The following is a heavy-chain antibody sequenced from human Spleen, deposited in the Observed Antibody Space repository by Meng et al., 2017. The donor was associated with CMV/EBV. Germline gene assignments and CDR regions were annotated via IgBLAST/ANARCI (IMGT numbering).Heavy chain of an antibody. Sequence: ASVKVSCKASGYTFTGYYTYWVRQAPGQGLEWMGVINPSDDSISYAQKFQGRVTVTSDTSTSTVYMELSSLRSEDTAVYYCARDHYFDFWNGYSYYYYYGMDVWGQGTTVTVSS. V-gene: IGHV1-46*01. CDR3: ARDHYFDFWNGYSYYYYYGMDV. CDR2: INPSDDSI. CDR1: GYTFTGYY. J-gene: IGHJ6*02. D-gene: IGHD3-3*01.